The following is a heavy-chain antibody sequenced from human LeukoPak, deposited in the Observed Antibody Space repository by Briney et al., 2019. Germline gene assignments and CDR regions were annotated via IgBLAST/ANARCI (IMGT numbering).Heavy chain of an antibody. V-gene: IGHV3-9*01. Sequence: GGSLRLSCAASGFTFDDYAMHWVRQAPGKGLEWVSGISWNSGSMDYADSVKGRFTLSGDNSKTTLYLQMNSLRAEDTAVYYCARDRAGFYSVDYWGQGTLVTVSS. J-gene: IGHJ4*02. CDR1: GFTFDDYA. CDR3: ARDRAGFYSVDY. D-gene: IGHD2-15*01. CDR2: ISWNSGSM.